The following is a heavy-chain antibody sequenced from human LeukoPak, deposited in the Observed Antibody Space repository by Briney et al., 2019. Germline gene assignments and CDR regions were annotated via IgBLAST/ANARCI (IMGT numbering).Heavy chain of an antibody. CDR3: ARDPHDYGMDV. CDR1: GFTFSSYG. J-gene: IGHJ6*02. CDR2: IWYDGSNK. V-gene: IGHV3-33*08. Sequence: GGSLRLSCAASGFTFSSYGMHWVRQAPGKGLEWVAVIWYDGSNKYYADSVKGRFTISRDNSKNTLYLQMNSLRAEDTAVYYCARDPHDYGMDVWGQGTTVTVSS.